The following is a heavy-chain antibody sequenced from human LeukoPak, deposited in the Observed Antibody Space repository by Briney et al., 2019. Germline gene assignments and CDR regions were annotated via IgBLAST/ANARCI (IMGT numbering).Heavy chain of an antibody. D-gene: IGHD5-18*01. CDR1: GFTFSSYW. J-gene: IGHJ4*02. V-gene: IGHV3-7*01. CDR3: ARAMIGYSYGGPRALDY. CDR2: IKQDGSEK. Sequence: GGSLRLSCAASGFTFSSYWMSWVRQAPGKGLEWVANIKQDGSEKYYVDSVKGRFTISRDNAKNSLYLQMNSLRAEDTAVYYCARAMIGYSYGGPRALDYWGQGTLVTVSS.